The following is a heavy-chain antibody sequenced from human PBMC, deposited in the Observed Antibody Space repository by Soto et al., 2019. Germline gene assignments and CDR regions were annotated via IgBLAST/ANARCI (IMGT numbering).Heavy chain of an antibody. V-gene: IGHV3-23*01. Sequence: GESLRLSCASSGFTFSTYSMSCVRQAPGKGLEWVSSISGSGANTYHADSVKGRVTISRDNSKNTLHLQMNSLRVEDTAVYYCAKATPYYYDSSGHPAYYFDYWGQGT. D-gene: IGHD3-22*01. CDR2: ISGSGANT. CDR3: AKATPYYYDSSGHPAYYFDY. J-gene: IGHJ4*02. CDR1: GFTFSTYS.